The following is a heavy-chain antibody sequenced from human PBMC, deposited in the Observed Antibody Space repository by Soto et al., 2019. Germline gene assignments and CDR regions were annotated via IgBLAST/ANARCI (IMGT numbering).Heavy chain of an antibody. V-gene: IGHV4-31*03. CDR1: AGSINSGGYC. D-gene: IGHD5-18*01. CDR2: ISSGGTT. J-gene: IGHJ4*02. Sequence: QVQLQESGPGLVKHSETLSLTCTVSAGSINSGGYCWSWIRQHPGKGLEWIGCISSGGTTSYNVSLKRRVTISVDTSKTQSARKLSSVTAADTAVYLCSRGILVWGQGTLITVSS. CDR3: SRGILV.